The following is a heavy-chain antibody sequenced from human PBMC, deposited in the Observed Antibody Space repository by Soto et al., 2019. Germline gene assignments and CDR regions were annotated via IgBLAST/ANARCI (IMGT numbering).Heavy chain of an antibody. CDR2: IYPGDSDT. V-gene: IGHV5-51*01. Sequence: CKGSGYSFTSYWIGWVRQMPGKGLEWMGIIYPGDSDTRYSPSFQGQVTISADKSISTAYLQWSSLKASDTAMYYCARHLGNGGKNPWAIHDAFDIWGQGTMVTVSS. CDR3: ARHLGNGGKNPWAIHDAFDI. J-gene: IGHJ3*02. CDR1: GYSFTSYW. D-gene: IGHD2-8*01.